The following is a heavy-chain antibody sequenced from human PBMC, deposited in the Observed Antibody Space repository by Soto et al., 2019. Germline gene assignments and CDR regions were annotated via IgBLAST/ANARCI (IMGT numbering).Heavy chain of an antibody. CDR2: MYASGST. J-gene: IGHJ4*02. V-gene: IGHV4-4*07. D-gene: IGHD3-22*01. CDR1: GGSIGAYY. CDR3: ARDWGSGYLFDY. Sequence: PSETLSLTCTVSGGSIGAYYWNWIRPPAGKGLEWIGRMYASGSTNYNPSLKSRVTMSVDTSKNQFSLKLTSVTAADTAVYYCARDWGSGYLFDYWGQGTLVTVSS.